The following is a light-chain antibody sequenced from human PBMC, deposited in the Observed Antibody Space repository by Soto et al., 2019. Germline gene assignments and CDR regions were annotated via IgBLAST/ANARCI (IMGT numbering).Light chain of an antibody. J-gene: IGKJ1*01. CDR2: ATS. V-gene: IGKV1-39*01. CDR1: QSISTY. Sequence: DIQMTQSPSSLSASVGDRVTITCRASQSISTYLIWYQQKPGKAPKLLIYATSSLQSGVPSRFSGSGSGTEFTHTISSLQPEDIATYYCQQRYSTPPRTFGQGTKVEIK. CDR3: QQRYSTPPRT.